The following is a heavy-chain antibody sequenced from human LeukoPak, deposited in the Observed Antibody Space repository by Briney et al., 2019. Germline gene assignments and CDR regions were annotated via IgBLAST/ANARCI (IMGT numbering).Heavy chain of an antibody. CDR1: GGSFSSYY. J-gene: IGHJ3*02. CDR2: INHSGST. V-gene: IGHV4-34*01. D-gene: IGHD3-16*02. CDR3: AREWRRYDYVWGSYRSEGAFDI. Sequence: PSETLSLTCGVYGGSFSSYYWSWIRQPPGKGLEWIGQINHSGSTNYNPSLKSRVTISVDTSKNQFSLKLSSVTAADTAVYYCAREWRRYDYVWGSYRSEGAFDIWGQGTMVTVSS.